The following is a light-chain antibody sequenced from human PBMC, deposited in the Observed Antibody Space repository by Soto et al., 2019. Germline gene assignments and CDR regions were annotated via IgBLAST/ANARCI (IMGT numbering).Light chain of an antibody. V-gene: IGLV2-8*01. CDR3: SSYAGSNWYV. CDR2: EVN. J-gene: IGLJ1*01. CDR1: NSDVGGYNY. Sequence: QSALTQPPSASGSPGQSVTLSCTGTNSDVGGYNYVSWYQQYPGKAPKLIIYEVNERPSGVPDRFSGSKSGNTASLTVSGLQTADEADYYCSSYAGSNWYVFGTGTKRTVL.